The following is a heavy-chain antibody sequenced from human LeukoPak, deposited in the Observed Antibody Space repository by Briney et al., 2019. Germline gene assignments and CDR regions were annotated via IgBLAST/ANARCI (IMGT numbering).Heavy chain of an antibody. CDR1: GFTFSSYG. Sequence: GGSLRLSCAASGFTFSSYGMHWVRQAPGKGLEWVAVISYDGSNKYYADSVKGRFIISRDNSKNTLYLQVNSLRAEDTAVYYCAREYCSDGTCYYYYGMDVWGHGTTVTVSS. CDR2: ISYDGSNK. D-gene: IGHD2-15*01. J-gene: IGHJ6*02. V-gene: IGHV3-30*03. CDR3: AREYCSDGTCYYYYGMDV.